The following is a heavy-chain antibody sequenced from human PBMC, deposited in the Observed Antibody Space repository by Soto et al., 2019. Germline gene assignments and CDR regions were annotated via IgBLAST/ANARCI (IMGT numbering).Heavy chain of an antibody. J-gene: IGHJ4*02. CDR1: GFTFSSYG. CDR3: AKDLRNGVGDY. Sequence: GGSLRLSCAASGFTFSSYGMHWVRQAPGKGLEWVAVISYDGSNKYYADSVKGRFTISRDNSKNTLYLQMNSLRAEDTAVYYCAKDLRNGVGDYWGQGTLVTVSS. CDR2: ISYDGSNK. V-gene: IGHV3-30*18.